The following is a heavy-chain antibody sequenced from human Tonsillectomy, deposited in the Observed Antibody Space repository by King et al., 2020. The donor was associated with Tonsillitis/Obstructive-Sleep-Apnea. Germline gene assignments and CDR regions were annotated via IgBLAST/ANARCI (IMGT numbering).Heavy chain of an antibody. D-gene: IGHD3-10*01. CDR1: GFTFSSYA. CDR3: AKDIRPKTGVIIGLDY. J-gene: IGHJ4*02. Sequence: EVQLVESGGGLVQPGGSLRLSCAASGFTFSSYAMSWVRQAPGKGLEWVSAISGSGGSTYYADSVKGRFTISRDNSKNTLYLQMNSLRAEDTAVYYCAKDIRPKTGVIIGLDYWGQGTLVTVSS. CDR2: ISGSGGST. V-gene: IGHV3-23*04.